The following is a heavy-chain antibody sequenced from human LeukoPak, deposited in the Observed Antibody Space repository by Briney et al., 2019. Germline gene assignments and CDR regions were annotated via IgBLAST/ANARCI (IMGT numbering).Heavy chain of an antibody. D-gene: IGHD6-13*01. J-gene: IGHJ4*02. CDR3: AKGRIAPDY. Sequence: GGSLRLSCAASRFTFSNYWMIWVRQAPGKGLEWVGNIKQDGSEKRYADSVRGRFSISRDNAQTSLYLQMNSLRGEDTAVYYCAKGRIAPDYWGQGTLVTVSS. CDR2: IKQDGSEK. CDR1: RFTFSNYW. V-gene: IGHV3-7*05.